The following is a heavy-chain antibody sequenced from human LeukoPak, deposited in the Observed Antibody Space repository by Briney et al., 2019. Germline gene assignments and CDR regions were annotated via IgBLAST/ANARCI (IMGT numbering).Heavy chain of an antibody. CDR2: IYYTGST. J-gene: IGHJ4*02. CDR3: AREKQWFGGKGYFDY. CDR1: GGSISRNY. V-gene: IGHV4-59*12. D-gene: IGHD3-10*01. Sequence: SETLSLTCTVSGGSISRNYWNWIRQPPGKGLEWIGYIYYTGSTNYNPSLKSRVTISVDTSKNQFSLKLSSVTAADTAVYYCAREKQWFGGKGYFDYWGQGTLVTVSS.